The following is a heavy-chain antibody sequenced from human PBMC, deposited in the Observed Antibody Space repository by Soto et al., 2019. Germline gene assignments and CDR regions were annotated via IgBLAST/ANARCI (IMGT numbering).Heavy chain of an antibody. CDR1: GYTFTSYG. Sequence: QVKLVQSGAEVKKPGASVKVSCKASGYTFTSYGISWVRKAPGQGLEWRGWISAYNGNTNYAQKFQGRVTMTTDTSTSTAYMELRRLRSDDTAVYYCAREFQYDSGGFHELYFWGQGTLVTVS. CDR3: AREFQYDSGGFHELYF. D-gene: IGHD3-22*01. CDR2: ISAYNGNT. J-gene: IGHJ4*02. V-gene: IGHV1-18*01.